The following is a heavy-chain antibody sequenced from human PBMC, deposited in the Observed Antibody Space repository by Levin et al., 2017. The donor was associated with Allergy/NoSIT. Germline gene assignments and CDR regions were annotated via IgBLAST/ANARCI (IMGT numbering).Heavy chain of an antibody. D-gene: IGHD6-13*01. V-gene: IGHV3-23*01. CDR1: GPTFGNYG. J-gene: IGHJ4*02. CDR2: ISGGGERT. Sequence: PGGSLRLSCAASGPTFGNYGMTWVRQAPGKGLEWVSSISGGGERTFYADSVKGRFTTSRDISRNTLYLQMNSLRAEDTAVYYCARDHPGFSWTFDYWDQGTLVTVSS. CDR3: ARDHPGFSWTFDY.